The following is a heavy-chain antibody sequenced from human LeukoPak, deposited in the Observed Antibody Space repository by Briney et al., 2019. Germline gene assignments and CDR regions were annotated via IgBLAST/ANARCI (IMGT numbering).Heavy chain of an antibody. Sequence: ASVKVSCKASGGTFSSHVISWVRQAPGQGLKWMGKIIPILGMAHYAQKFQGRVTITADKSTSTAYMELSSLRSEDTAVYYCVREVGYGDYVSTNNWFDPWGQGTLVIVSS. J-gene: IGHJ5*02. CDR1: GGTFSSHV. V-gene: IGHV1-69*04. CDR2: IIPILGMA. D-gene: IGHD4-17*01. CDR3: VREVGYGDYVSTNNWFDP.